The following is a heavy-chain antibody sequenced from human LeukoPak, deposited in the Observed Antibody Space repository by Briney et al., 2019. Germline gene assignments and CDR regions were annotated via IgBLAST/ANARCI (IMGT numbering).Heavy chain of an antibody. CDR1: GGSIGTYY. CDR2: IYVTGT. D-gene: IGHD3-16*02. J-gene: IGHJ6*03. V-gene: IGHV4-59*08. CDR3: ARHIGGGIEDMDV. Sequence: SETLSLTCTVSGGSIGTYYWSWVRQSPGTGLEWIGYIYVTGTRYNPYLQSRVTISVDRSTNQFFLKMTSVTAADTAVYYCARHIGGGIEDMDVWGRGTKVTVSS.